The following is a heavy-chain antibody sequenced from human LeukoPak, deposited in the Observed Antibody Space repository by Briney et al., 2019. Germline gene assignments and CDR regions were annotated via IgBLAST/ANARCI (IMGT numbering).Heavy chain of an antibody. CDR1: GGSISGYY. CDR3: ARLVRGVIPFYYYYGMDV. CDR2: IYYSGST. Sequence: SETLSLTCTVSGGSISGYYWSWIRQPPGKGLEWIAYIYYSGSTNYNPSLKSRVTISGDTSKNQISLKLSSVTAADTAVYYCARLVRGVIPFYYYYGMDVWGQGTTVTVSS. D-gene: IGHD3-10*01. J-gene: IGHJ6*02. V-gene: IGHV4-59*08.